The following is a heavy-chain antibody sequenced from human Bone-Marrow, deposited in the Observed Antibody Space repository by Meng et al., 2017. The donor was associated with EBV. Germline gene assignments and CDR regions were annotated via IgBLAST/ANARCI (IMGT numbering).Heavy chain of an antibody. CDR3: AREGGFYSSSPDY. CDR2: IYHSGST. V-gene: IGHV4-4*02. D-gene: IGHD6-6*01. Sequence: APLQVPCPGLGNPSAPLSLTCTCSGVSISSFNWWSWVRQAPGKGLEWIGEIYHSGSTNYKPSLKSRVTISVDEPKNQFSLKLTSVTAADTAVYYCAREGGFYSSSPDYWGPGTLVTVSS. J-gene: IGHJ4*02. CDR1: GVSISSFNW.